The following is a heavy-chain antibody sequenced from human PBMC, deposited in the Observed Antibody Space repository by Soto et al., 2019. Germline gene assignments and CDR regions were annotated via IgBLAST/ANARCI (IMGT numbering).Heavy chain of an antibody. CDR2: IYYSGNT. CDR1: GGSITTGGRY. D-gene: IGHD1-1*01. J-gene: IGHJ3*02. CDR3: AQALVFTGGDGFDI. V-gene: IGHV4-31*02. Sequence: QVRLQEWGPGLVKPSQTLSLKCSVSGGSITTGGRYWSWIRQLPGKGLEWIGDIYYSGNTYYNASLKSRVNLSVEAAKNQFSLKLSSVTAADPAVYYCAQALVFTGGDGFDIWGQGRLVTVSS.